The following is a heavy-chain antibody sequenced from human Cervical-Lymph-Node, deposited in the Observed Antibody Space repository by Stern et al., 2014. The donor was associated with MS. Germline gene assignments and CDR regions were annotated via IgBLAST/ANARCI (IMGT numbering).Heavy chain of an antibody. CDR2: ISYDGSTK. CDR3: ARAPGDYELDH. CDR1: GFAFRAYA. D-gene: IGHD3-22*01. V-gene: IGHV3-30-3*01. Sequence: VQLVESGGGVVQPGRSLRLSCAASGFAFRAYAMHWVRQAPGKGLEWVTVISYDGSTKYYANSVKGRFTISRDNSKNPLYLQMNSLGVEDTAMYYCARAPGDYELDHWGQGTLITVSS. J-gene: IGHJ4*02.